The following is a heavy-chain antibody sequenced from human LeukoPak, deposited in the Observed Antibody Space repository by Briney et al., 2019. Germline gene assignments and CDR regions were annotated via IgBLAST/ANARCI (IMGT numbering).Heavy chain of an antibody. CDR3: ARGCSGGSCFGDPFNWFDP. J-gene: IGHJ5*02. D-gene: IGHD2-15*01. Sequence: ASVKVSCKASGYAFTSYAMHWVRQAPGQRLEWMGWTNAGNGNTKYSQKFQGRVTITRDTSASTAYMELSSLRSEDTAVYYCARGCSGGSCFGDPFNWFDPWGQGTLVTVSS. V-gene: IGHV1-3*01. CDR1: GYAFTSYA. CDR2: TNAGNGNT.